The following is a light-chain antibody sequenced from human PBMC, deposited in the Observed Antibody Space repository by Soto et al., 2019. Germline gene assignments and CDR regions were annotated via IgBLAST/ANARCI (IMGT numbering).Light chain of an antibody. CDR1: SSDVGGYKY. CDR3: SSYTSSSTLV. V-gene: IGLV2-14*01. J-gene: IGLJ3*02. Sequence: QSALTQPASVSGSPGQSITIPCTGTSSDVGGYKYVSWYQQVPGKVPKLIIFEVHNRPSGISNRFSGSKSGNTASLTISGLQPEDEGDYYCSSYTSSSTLVFGGGTKVTVL. CDR2: EVH.